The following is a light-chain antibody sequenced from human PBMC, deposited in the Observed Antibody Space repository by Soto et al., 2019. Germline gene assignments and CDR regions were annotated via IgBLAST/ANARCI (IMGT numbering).Light chain of an antibody. CDR2: LNSDGSH. CDR1: SGHRSYA. J-gene: IGLJ1*01. CDR3: QTWGTGIHV. V-gene: IGLV4-69*01. Sequence: QLVLTQSHSASASLGASVKLTCTLRSGHRSYAIAWHQQQPEKGPRYLMKLNSDGSHSKGDGIPDRFSGSSSGAERYLTISSLQSEDEADYYCQTWGTGIHVFGTGTKLTVL.